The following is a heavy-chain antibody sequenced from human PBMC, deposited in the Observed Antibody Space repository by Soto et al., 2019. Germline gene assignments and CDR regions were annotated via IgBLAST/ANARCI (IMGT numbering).Heavy chain of an antibody. CDR3: ARDSYPNYDILTGGGNWFDP. CDR2: ISAYNGNT. V-gene: IGHV1-18*01. CDR1: GYTFTSYG. D-gene: IGHD3-9*01. Sequence: GASVKVSCKASGYTFTSYGISWVRQAPGQGLEWMGWISAYNGNTNYAQKLQGRVTMTTDTSTSTAYMELRSLRSDDTAVYYCARDSYPNYDILTGGGNWFDPWGQGTLVTVSS. J-gene: IGHJ5*02.